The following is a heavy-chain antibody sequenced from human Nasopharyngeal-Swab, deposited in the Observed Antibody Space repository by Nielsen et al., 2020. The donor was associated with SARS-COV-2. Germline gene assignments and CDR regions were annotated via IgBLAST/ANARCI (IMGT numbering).Heavy chain of an antibody. CDR2: IYYSGST. J-gene: IGHJ6*03. D-gene: IGHD2-15*01. V-gene: IGHV4-39*01. Sequence: SGNLSLPRTVSCGSISRSSYYWGWVRQPPGEGLEGVWGIYYSGSTYYNPSLKSRVTISVDTSKNQFSLKLSSVTAADTAVYYCARQGQVFCSGGSPFCYYYYMDVWGKGTTVTVSS. CDR3: ARQGQVFCSGGSPFCYYYYMDV. CDR1: CGSISRSSYY.